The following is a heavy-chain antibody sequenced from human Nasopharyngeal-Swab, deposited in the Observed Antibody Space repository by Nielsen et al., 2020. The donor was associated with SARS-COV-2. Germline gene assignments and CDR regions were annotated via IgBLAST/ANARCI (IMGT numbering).Heavy chain of an antibody. D-gene: IGHD6-19*01. Sequence: LSLTCAASGFTFSSYGMHWVRQAPGKGLEWVAVISYDGSNKYYADSVKGRFTISRDNSKNTLYLQMNSLRAEDTAVYYCAKDRSWRYSSAFFDYWGQGTLVTVSS. J-gene: IGHJ4*02. CDR3: AKDRSWRYSSAFFDY. V-gene: IGHV3-30*18. CDR2: ISYDGSNK. CDR1: GFTFSSYG.